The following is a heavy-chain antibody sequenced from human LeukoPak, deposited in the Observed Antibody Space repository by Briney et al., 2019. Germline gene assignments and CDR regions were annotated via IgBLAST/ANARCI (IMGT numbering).Heavy chain of an antibody. CDR1: GFTVSSNY. Sequence: GGSLRLSCAASGFTVSSNYMSWVRQAPGKGLEWVPVIYSGGSTYYADSVKGRFTISRDNSKNSLYLQMNSLRAEDTALYYCAKDSRQAQWLALDCWGQGTLVIVSS. CDR3: AKDSRQAQWLALDC. CDR2: IYSGGST. D-gene: IGHD6-19*01. J-gene: IGHJ4*02. V-gene: IGHV3-53*05.